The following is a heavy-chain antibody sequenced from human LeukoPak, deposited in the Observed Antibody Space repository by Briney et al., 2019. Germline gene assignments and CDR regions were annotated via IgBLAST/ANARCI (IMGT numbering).Heavy chain of an antibody. CDR1: GASISSSNYY. Sequence: SETLSLTCTVSGASISSSNYYWGWIRQPPGKGLEWIGSVYYTGNTYYSPSLKGRVTISVDTSKNQFSLKLTSVTATDTAVYFCARPIEGILTAPFGYWGQGTLVTVSS. CDR3: ARPIEGILTAPFGY. V-gene: IGHV4-39*01. J-gene: IGHJ4*02. CDR2: VYYTGNT. D-gene: IGHD2-21*02.